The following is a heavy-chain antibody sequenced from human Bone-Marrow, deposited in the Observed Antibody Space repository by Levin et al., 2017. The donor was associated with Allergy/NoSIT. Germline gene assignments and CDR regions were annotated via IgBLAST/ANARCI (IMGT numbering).Heavy chain of an antibody. CDR1: GFTVSGYY. CDR2: IYDAGRT. D-gene: IGHD3-10*01. J-gene: IGHJ4*02. V-gene: IGHV3-53*01. Sequence: GGSLRLSCAASGFTVSGYYLSWVRQAPGKGLEWVSTIYDAGRTYYADSVKGRFTISRDNSRDTLYLQMNSLRADDTAVYYCARVRFPGYHGSGSYYNEYYFDSWGQGTLVTVSS. CDR3: ARVRFPGYHGSGSYYNEYYFDS.